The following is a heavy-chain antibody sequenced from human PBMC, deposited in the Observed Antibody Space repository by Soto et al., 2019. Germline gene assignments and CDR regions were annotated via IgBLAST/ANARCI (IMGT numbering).Heavy chain of an antibody. V-gene: IGHV5-51*01. Sequence: LGESLMISSSGCGYSFICYGIGWVRQMPGKGLEWMGIIYPGDSDTRYSPSFQGQVTISADKSISTAYLQWSSLKASDTAMYYCARLPRKYYYMDVWGKGTTVTVSS. CDR2: IYPGDSDT. CDR1: GYSFICYG. CDR3: ARLPRKYYYMDV. J-gene: IGHJ6*03.